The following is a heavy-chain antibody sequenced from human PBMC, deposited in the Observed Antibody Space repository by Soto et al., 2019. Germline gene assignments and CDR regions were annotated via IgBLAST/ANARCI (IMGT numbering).Heavy chain of an antibody. V-gene: IGHV1-69*08. Sequence: QVQLVQSGAEVKKPGSSVKVSCKASGGTFSTYTITWVRQAPGQGLEWMGRIIPIIGIINYAQKFQGRVTSTADKFTGTAYMELTRLSSDDTAVYYCAGDPDSHYNDSHASSYPWGQGTLVTVSS. CDR3: AGDPDSHYNDSHASSYP. J-gene: IGHJ5*02. D-gene: IGHD3-22*01. CDR2: IIPIIGII. CDR1: GGTFSTYT.